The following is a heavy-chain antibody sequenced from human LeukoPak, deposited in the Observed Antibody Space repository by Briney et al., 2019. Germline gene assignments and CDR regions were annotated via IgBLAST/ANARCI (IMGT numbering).Heavy chain of an antibody. CDR1: GFTFSNYV. V-gene: IGHV3-30*02. Sequence: PGGSLRLSCGASGFTFSNYVMLWVRQAPGKGLDWVAFIRYDGNNKLYADSVKGRFTISRDNSKNTLYLHINSLRAEDTAVYYCARQQWLDGAYYFDYWGEGTLVTVSS. CDR2: IRYDGNNK. CDR3: ARQQWLDGAYYFDY. D-gene: IGHD6-19*01. J-gene: IGHJ4*02.